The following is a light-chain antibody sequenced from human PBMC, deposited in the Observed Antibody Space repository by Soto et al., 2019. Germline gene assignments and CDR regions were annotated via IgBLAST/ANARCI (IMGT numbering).Light chain of an antibody. Sequence: EIVLTQSPATLSLSPGERATLSCRASQSVSSYLAWYQQKPGQAPRLLIYDASNRATSIPARFSGSGSGTDFTLTISSLVPEDFAVYYCQQRSNSATFGQGTKVEIK. CDR3: QQRSNSAT. CDR1: QSVSSY. CDR2: DAS. V-gene: IGKV3-11*01. J-gene: IGKJ1*01.